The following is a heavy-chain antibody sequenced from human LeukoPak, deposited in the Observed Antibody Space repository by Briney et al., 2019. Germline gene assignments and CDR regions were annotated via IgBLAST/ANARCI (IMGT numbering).Heavy chain of an antibody. CDR2: IYHSGST. Sequence: SETLSLTCAVSGGSISSSNWWSWVRQPPGKGLEWIGEIYHSGSTNYNPSLKSRVTISVDKSKNQFSLKLSSVTAADTAVYYCARRGLRYCSSTSCRNWFDPWGQGTLVTVSS. CDR3: ARRGLRYCSSTSCRNWFDP. D-gene: IGHD2-2*01. J-gene: IGHJ5*02. V-gene: IGHV4-4*02. CDR1: GGSISSSNW.